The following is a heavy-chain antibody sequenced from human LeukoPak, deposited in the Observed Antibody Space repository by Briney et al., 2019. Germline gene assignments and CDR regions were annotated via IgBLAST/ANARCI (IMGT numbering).Heavy chain of an antibody. CDR1: GFTFSSYS. D-gene: IGHD2-2*01. CDR2: ISSSSSYI. CDR3: ARSPSSSGDY. V-gene: IGHV3-21*01. Sequence: GGPLRLSCAASGFTFSSYSMIWVRQAPGKGLEWVSSISSSSSYIYYADSVKGRFTISRDNAKNSLYLQMNSLRAEDTAVYYCARSPSSSGDYWGQGTLVTVSS. J-gene: IGHJ4*02.